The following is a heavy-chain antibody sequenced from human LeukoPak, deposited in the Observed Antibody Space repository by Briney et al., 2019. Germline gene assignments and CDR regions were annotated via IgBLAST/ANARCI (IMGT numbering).Heavy chain of an antibody. J-gene: IGHJ4*02. CDR1: GFTFSSYS. Sequence: GGSLRLSGAASGFTFSSYSMNWVRQAPGKGLEWVSYISSRSSTIYYADSVKGRFTISRDNAKNSLYLQMNSLRAEDTAVYYCAKAAIWSGYAFDYWGQGTLVTVSS. V-gene: IGHV3-48*04. CDR3: AKAAIWSGYAFDY. CDR2: ISSRSSTI. D-gene: IGHD3-3*01.